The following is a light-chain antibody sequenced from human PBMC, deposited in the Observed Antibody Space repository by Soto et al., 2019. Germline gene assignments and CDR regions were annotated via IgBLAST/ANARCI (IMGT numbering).Light chain of an antibody. J-gene: IGKJ2*01. CDR3: QQYNNWPGYT. Sequence: EIVLTQSPGTLSLSPGERATLSCRASQSVSSSYLAWYQQKPGQAPRLLIYDASSRATGIPDRFSGSGSGTDFTLTISRLEPEDFAVYYCQQYNNWPGYTFGQGTKLEIK. V-gene: IGKV3D-20*02. CDR1: QSVSSSY. CDR2: DAS.